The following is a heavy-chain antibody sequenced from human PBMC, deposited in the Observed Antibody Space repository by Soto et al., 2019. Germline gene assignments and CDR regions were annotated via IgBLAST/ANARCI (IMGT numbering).Heavy chain of an antibody. CDR1: GGTFSSYA. Sequence: GASVKVSCKASGGTFSSYAISWVRQAPGQGLEWMGGIIPIFGTANYAQKFQGRVTITADESTSTAYMELSSLRSEDTAVYYCARDAPRGTNYYYYYGMDVWGQGTTVTVSS. V-gene: IGHV1-69*13. J-gene: IGHJ6*02. CDR3: ARDAPRGTNYYYYYGMDV. CDR2: IIPIFGTA.